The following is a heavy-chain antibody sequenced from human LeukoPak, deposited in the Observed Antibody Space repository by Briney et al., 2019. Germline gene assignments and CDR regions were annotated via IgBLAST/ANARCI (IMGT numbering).Heavy chain of an antibody. J-gene: IGHJ6*03. D-gene: IGHD1-7*01. V-gene: IGHV3-48*01. CDR3: ARDLITGTTLNYYYYMDV. CDR2: MISSNSAI. CDR1: GFTFTSYN. Sequence: GGSLRLSCAASGFTFTSYNMNWVRQAPGKGLEWISYMISSNSAIYYADSVKGRFTISRDNAKNSLYLQMNSLRAEDTAVYYCARDLITGTTLNYYYYMDVWGKGTTVTVSS.